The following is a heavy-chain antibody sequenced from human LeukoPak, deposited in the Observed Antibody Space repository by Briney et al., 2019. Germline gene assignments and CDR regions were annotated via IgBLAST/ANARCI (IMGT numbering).Heavy chain of an antibody. CDR1: GYTFTSYA. Sequence: ASVKVSCKASGYTFTSYAMNWVRQAPGQGLEWMGWINTNTGNPTYAQGFTGRFVFSLDTSVSTAYLQISSLKAEDTAVYYCARDRRYSSSWYRGAVDYWGQGTLVTVSS. D-gene: IGHD6-13*01. CDR3: ARDRRYSSSWYRGAVDY. CDR2: INTNTGNP. J-gene: IGHJ4*02. V-gene: IGHV7-4-1*02.